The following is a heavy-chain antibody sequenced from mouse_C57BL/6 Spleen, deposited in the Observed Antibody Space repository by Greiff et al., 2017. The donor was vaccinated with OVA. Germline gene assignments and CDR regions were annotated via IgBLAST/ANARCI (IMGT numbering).Heavy chain of an antibody. CDR2: IYPGDGDT. CDR1: GYAFSSSW. Sequence: VKLQESGPELVKPGASVKISCKASGYAFSSSWMNWVKQRPGKGLEWIGRIYPGDGDTNYNGKFKGKATLTADKSSSTAYMQLSSLTSEDSAVYFCANYYAMDYWGQGTSVTVSS. V-gene: IGHV1-82*01. J-gene: IGHJ4*01. CDR3: ANYYAMDY.